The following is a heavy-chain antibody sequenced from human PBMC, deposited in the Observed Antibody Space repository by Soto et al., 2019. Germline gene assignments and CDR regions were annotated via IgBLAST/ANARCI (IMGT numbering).Heavy chain of an antibody. CDR3: ARLTVLRFLERQYDGWFDP. V-gene: IGHV1-18*01. D-gene: IGHD3-3*01. Sequence: ASVKVSCKASGYTFTSYGISWVRQAPGQGLEWMGWISAYNGNTNYAQKLQGRVTMTTDTSTSTAYMELRSLRSDDTAVYYCARLTVLRFLERQYDGWFDPWGQGTLVTVSS. CDR2: ISAYNGNT. CDR1: GYTFTSYG. J-gene: IGHJ5*02.